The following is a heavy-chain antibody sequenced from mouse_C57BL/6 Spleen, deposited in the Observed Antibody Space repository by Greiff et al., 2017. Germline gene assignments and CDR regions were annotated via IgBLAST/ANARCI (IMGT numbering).Heavy chain of an antibody. V-gene: IGHV14-1*01. D-gene: IGHD2-5*01. Sequence: VQLQQSGAELVRPGASVKLSCTASGFNIKDYYMHWVKQRPEQGLEWIGRIDPEDGDTEYAPKFQGKATMTADTSSNTAYLQLSSLTSEDTAVYYCTPSYYSNVILAYGGQGTLGIDSA. J-gene: IGHJ3*01. CDR1: GFNIKDYY. CDR2: IDPEDGDT. CDR3: TPSYYSNVILAY.